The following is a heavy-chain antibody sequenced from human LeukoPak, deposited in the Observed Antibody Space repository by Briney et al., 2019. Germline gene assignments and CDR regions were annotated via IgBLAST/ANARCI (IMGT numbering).Heavy chain of an antibody. CDR1: GGSISSYY. V-gene: IGHV4-59*01. D-gene: IGHD2-15*01. CDR3: ARLRDVDGLDV. CDR2: MYNSGIT. J-gene: IGHJ6*02. Sequence: KPSETLSLTCTVSGGSISSYYWNWIRQPPGKGLEWIGYMYNSGITSYNPSLKSRVTISVDTSKSQISLKLSSVTAADTAVYYCARLRDVDGLDVWGQGTTVTVSS.